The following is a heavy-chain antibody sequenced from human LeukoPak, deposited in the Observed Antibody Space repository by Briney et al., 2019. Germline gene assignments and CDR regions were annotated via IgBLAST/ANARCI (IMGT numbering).Heavy chain of an antibody. V-gene: IGHV4-39*01. CDR3: VSSSWAFDF. Sequence: PSETLSLTCIVSSGSISSTPYYWGWVRQPPGKGLEWIGSIYRSGMTYYNPSLKSRVTISVDTSKNQFSLRVTSVTASDTAVYYCVSSSWAFDFWGQGTLVSVSS. CDR1: SGSISSTPYY. D-gene: IGHD6-13*01. J-gene: IGHJ4*02. CDR2: IYRSGMT.